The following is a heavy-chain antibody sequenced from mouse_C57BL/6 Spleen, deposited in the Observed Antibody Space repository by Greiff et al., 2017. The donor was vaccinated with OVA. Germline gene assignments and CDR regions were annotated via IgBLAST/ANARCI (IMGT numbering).Heavy chain of an antibody. Sequence: EVKVVESGGGLVKPGGSLKLSCAASGFTFSSYAMSWVRQTPEKRLEWVATISDGGSYTYYPDNVKGRFTISRDNAKNNLYLQMSHLKSEDTAMYYGARSNYYGGHYYAMDYWGQGTSVTVSS. CDR2: ISDGGSYT. D-gene: IGHD1-1*01. J-gene: IGHJ4*01. V-gene: IGHV5-4*03. CDR3: ARSNYYGGHYYAMDY. CDR1: GFTFSSYA.